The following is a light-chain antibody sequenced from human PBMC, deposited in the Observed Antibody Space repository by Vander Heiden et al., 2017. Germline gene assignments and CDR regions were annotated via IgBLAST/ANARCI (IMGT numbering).Light chain of an antibody. CDR1: SSNIGAGYD. J-gene: IGLJ2*01. CDR3: QSYDSSLSVV. V-gene: IGLV1-40*01. CDR2: DNT. Sequence: QSVLTQPPSVSGAPGQRVTLSCTGSSSNIGAGYDVHWYQQLPGTAPKLLSYDNTNRPSGVPDRFSGSKSGSSASLAITGLQAEDEADYYCQSYDSSLSVVFGGGTKLTVL.